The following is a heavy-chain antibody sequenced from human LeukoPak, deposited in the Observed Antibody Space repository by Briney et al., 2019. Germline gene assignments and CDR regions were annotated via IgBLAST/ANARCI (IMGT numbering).Heavy chain of an antibody. Sequence: ASVKVSCKASGYTFTSYDINWVRQATGQGLEWMGWMNPNSGNTGYAQKFQGRVTMTRDTSISTAYMELSRLRSDDTAVYYCARYSGGQWLDLDYWGQGTLVTVSS. V-gene: IGHV1-8*01. D-gene: IGHD6-19*01. CDR3: ARYSGGQWLDLDY. CDR2: MNPNSGNT. CDR1: GYTFTSYD. J-gene: IGHJ4*02.